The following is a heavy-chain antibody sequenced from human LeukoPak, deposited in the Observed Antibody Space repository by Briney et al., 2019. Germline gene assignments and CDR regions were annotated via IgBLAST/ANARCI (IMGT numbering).Heavy chain of an antibody. Sequence: PSETLSLTCTVSGDSISSSSYYWGWIRQPPGKGLEWIGEIFHSGSTNYNPSLKSRVLISVDQSKNQFSLKLSSITAADTAVYYCARVLSGSNLDNWGQGTLVTVSS. CDR3: ARVLSGSNLDN. V-gene: IGHV4-39*07. CDR1: GDSISSSSYY. J-gene: IGHJ4*02. D-gene: IGHD3-22*01. CDR2: IFHSGST.